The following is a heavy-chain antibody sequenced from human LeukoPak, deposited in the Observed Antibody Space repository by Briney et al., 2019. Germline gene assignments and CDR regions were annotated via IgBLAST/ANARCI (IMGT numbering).Heavy chain of an antibody. Sequence: GGSLRLSCAASGFTFSSYAMSWVRQAPGKGLEWVSAISGSGGSTYYADSVKGRFTISRDNSKNTLYLQMNSLRAEDTAVYYCASLGYYGSGSYNNWFDPWGQGTLVTVSS. D-gene: IGHD3-10*01. J-gene: IGHJ5*02. CDR2: ISGSGGST. CDR3: ASLGYYGSGSYNNWFDP. V-gene: IGHV3-23*01. CDR1: GFTFSSYA.